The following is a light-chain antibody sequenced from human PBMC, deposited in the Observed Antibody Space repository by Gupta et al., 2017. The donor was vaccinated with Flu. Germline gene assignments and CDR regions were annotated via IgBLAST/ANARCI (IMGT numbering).Light chain of an antibody. CDR2: GAS. V-gene: IGKV3-15*01. CDR1: QSVSNN. CDR3: QQYNNWPRT. Sequence: EIVMTQSPVTLSVSPGERATLSCRASQSVSNNLAWYQQKPGQAPRLLIYGASTRATGIPARFSGSGSGTEFTLTISSLQSEDFAVYYCQQYNNWPRTFGQRTKVEIK. J-gene: IGKJ1*01.